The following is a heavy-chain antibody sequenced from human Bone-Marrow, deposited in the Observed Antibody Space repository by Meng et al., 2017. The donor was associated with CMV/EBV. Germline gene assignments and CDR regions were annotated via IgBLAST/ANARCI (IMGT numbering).Heavy chain of an antibody. CDR1: GGSFSGYY. CDR3: ARDEEGILGH. Sequence: QVQLQQWGAGLLKPSETLSLTCAVYGGSFSGYYWSWIRQPPGKGREWIGEIKHSGDTNYNPSLKSRVTISLDMSKNQFSLNQKSVTAADTAVYFCARDEEGILGHWGQGTLVTVSS. CDR2: IKHSGDT. D-gene: IGHD3-16*01. V-gene: IGHV4-34*01. J-gene: IGHJ4*02.